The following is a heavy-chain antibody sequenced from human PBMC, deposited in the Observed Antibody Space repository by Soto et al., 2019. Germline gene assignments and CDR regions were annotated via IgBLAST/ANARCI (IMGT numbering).Heavy chain of an antibody. Sequence: GGSLRLSCAASGFTFSSYSMNWVRQAPGKGLEWVSSISSSSSYIYYADSVKGRFTISRDNAKNSLYLQMNSLRAEDTAVYYCARVSHCSGGSCYSNWFDPWGQGTLVTVSS. CDR3: ARVSHCSGGSCYSNWFDP. CDR1: GFTFSSYS. CDR2: ISSSSSYI. V-gene: IGHV3-21*01. J-gene: IGHJ5*02. D-gene: IGHD2-15*01.